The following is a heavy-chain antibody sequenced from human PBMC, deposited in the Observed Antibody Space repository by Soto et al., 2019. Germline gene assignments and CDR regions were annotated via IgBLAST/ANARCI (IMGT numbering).Heavy chain of an antibody. Sequence: ASVKVSCKASGFTFTSSAVQWVRQARGQRLEWIGWIVVGSGNTNYAQKFQERVTITRDMSTSTAYMELSSLRSEDTAVYYCAAEYLYRSSSSGVDYWGQGTLVTVSS. J-gene: IGHJ4*02. CDR3: AAEYLYRSSSSGVDY. V-gene: IGHV1-58*01. CDR2: IVVGSGNT. CDR1: GFTFTSSA. D-gene: IGHD6-6*01.